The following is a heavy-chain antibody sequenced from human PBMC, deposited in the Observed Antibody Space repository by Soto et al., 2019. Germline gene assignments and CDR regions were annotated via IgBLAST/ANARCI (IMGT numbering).Heavy chain of an antibody. Sequence: PGGSLRLSCAASGFTFSSYGMHWVRQAPGKGLEWVAVISYDGSNKYYADSVKGRFTISRDNSKNTLYLQMNSLRAEDTAVYYCAKDYYDSSGYYYRSDYYGMDVWGQGTTVTVSS. V-gene: IGHV3-30*18. J-gene: IGHJ6*02. D-gene: IGHD3-22*01. CDR3: AKDYYDSSGYYYRSDYYGMDV. CDR1: GFTFSSYG. CDR2: ISYDGSNK.